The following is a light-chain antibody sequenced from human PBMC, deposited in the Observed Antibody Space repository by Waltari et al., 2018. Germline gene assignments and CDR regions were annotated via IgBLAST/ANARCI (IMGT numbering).Light chain of an antibody. CDR2: YVN. CDR1: EDISSY. V-gene: IGKV1-13*02. CDR3: QQYSRLPFT. J-gene: IGKJ3*01. Sequence: IQMTQSPSSLSASVGDRVTITCRAREDISSYLNWYQQKPGKAPKLLIYYVNRLEGGVPSRFSGSGSGTEFTLIISGLQPADFATYYCQQYSRLPFTFGPGTKVDVK.